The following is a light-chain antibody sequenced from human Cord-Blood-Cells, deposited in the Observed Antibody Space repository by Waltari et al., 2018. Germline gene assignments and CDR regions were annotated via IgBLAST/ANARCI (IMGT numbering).Light chain of an antibody. Sequence: QMTQSPSTLAASVVDRVTITCRPSQSISSWLAWYPQIPGKAPKLLIYKASSLESGVPSRFSGSGSGTEFTLTISSLQPDDFATYYCQQYNSYSYTFGQGTKLEIK. CDR1: QSISSW. CDR2: KAS. J-gene: IGKJ2*01. V-gene: IGKV1-5*03. CDR3: QQYNSYSYT.